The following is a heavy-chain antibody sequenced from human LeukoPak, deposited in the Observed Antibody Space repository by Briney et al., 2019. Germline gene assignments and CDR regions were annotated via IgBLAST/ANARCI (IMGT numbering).Heavy chain of an antibody. Sequence: SEKVSCKASGYTFTGYYIHWVRQAPGQGLEWMGWINPNSGGTNYAKKFQGRVTMTRDTSISTAYMELSRLRSDDTAVYYCARDDYGDRGDYWGQGTLVTVSS. D-gene: IGHD4-17*01. CDR1: GYTFTGYY. J-gene: IGHJ4*02. CDR2: INPNSGGT. CDR3: ARDDYGDRGDY. V-gene: IGHV1-2*02.